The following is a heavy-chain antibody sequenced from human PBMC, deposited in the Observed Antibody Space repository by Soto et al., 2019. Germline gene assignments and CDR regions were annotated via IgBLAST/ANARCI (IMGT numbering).Heavy chain of an antibody. D-gene: IGHD6-19*01. CDR3: AKDSSGNHGVLDY. V-gene: IGHV3-23*01. CDR1: GFAFSSYA. Sequence: EVHLLESGGGLVQPGGSLRLSCAASGFAFSSYAMSWVRQAPGKGLEWVSAISDSGGGTYYADSVKGRCTISRDNSQNPLYLQMNTLRAEYSAVYHCAKDSSGNHGVLDYWGQGTLVTVAA. J-gene: IGHJ4*02. CDR2: ISDSGGGT.